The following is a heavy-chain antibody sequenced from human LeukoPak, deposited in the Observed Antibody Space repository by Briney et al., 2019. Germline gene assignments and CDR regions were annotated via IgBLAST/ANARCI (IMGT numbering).Heavy chain of an antibody. Sequence: GGSLRLSCAASGFTFSSYWMHWVRQAPGKGLVWVSRINSDGSSTSYADSVKGRFTISRDNAKNTLYLQMNSLRAEDTAVYYCARVTGYQLLAGYYYYMDVWGKGTTVTVSS. V-gene: IGHV3-74*01. CDR1: GFTFSSYW. CDR3: ARVTGYQLLAGYYYYMDV. J-gene: IGHJ6*03. CDR2: INSDGSST. D-gene: IGHD2-2*01.